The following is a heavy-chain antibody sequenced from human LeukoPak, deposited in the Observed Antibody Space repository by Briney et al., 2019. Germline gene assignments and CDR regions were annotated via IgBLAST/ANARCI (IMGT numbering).Heavy chain of an antibody. D-gene: IGHD5-18*01. CDR3: ARVKGLSAMVLGGMDV. CDR1: GYTFNSYG. CDR2: MGAYNGNT. Sequence: EASVKVSCKASGYTFNSYGISWVRQAPGQGLEWMGWMGAYNGNTNYAQKLQGRVTMTTDTSTSTAYMELRSLRSDDTAVYYCARVKGLSAMVLGGMDVWGQGTTVTVSS. J-gene: IGHJ6*02. V-gene: IGHV1-18*01.